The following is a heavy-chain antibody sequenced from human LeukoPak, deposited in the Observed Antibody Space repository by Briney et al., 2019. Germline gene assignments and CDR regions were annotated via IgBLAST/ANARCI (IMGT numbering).Heavy chain of an antibody. V-gene: IGHV4-39*07. CDR1: GGSISSRTYY. CDR3: ARVIRRWLQLDY. D-gene: IGHD5-24*01. J-gene: IGHJ4*02. Sequence: PSETLSLTCTVSGGSISSRTYYWGWIRQPPGKGLEWIANIYYSGSTNYNPSLKSRVTISVDTSKNQFSLKLSSVTAADTAVYYCARVIRRWLQLDYWGQGTLVTVSS. CDR2: IYYSGST.